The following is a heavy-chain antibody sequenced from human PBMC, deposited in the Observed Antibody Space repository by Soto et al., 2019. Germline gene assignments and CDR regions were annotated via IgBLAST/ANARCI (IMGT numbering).Heavy chain of an antibody. D-gene: IGHD3-3*01. CDR3: ARSSPRVVSPWDY. CDR2: IYYSGST. Sequence: PSETLSLTCIVSGGSIISYYWSWIRQPPGQGLEWIGHIYYSGSTNYNPSLKSRVTISVDTSKNHFSLKLSSVTAADTAVYYCARSSPRVVSPWDYWGQGTLVTVSS. CDR1: GGSIISYY. J-gene: IGHJ4*02. V-gene: IGHV4-59*01.